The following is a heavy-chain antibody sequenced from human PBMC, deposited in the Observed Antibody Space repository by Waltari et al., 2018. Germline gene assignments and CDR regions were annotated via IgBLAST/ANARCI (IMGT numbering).Heavy chain of an antibody. CDR3: ARVLRSSWPKIDY. CDR1: GDTFSSYA. J-gene: IGHJ4*02. V-gene: IGHV1-69*12. Sequence: QVQLVQSGAEVKKPGSSVKVSCKASGDTFSSYAISWVRQAPGQGLEWMGGIIPIFGTANYAQKVQGRGTITADESTSTAYMELSSLRSEDTAVYYCARVLRSSWPKIDYWGQGTLVTVSS. D-gene: IGHD6-13*01. CDR2: IIPIFGTA.